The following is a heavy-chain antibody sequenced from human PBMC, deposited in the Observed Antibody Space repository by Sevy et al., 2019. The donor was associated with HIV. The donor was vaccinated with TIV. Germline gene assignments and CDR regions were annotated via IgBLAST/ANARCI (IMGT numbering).Heavy chain of an antibody. Sequence: SETLSLTCAVYGGSFSGYYWSWIRQPPGKGLEWIGEINHSGSTNNNPSLKSRVTISVDTSKNQSSLKLGYVNAADTAVYYCARLRLTGTTARYYYYGMDVWGQGTTVTVSS. J-gene: IGHJ6*02. CDR2: INHSGST. V-gene: IGHV4-34*01. CDR1: GGSFSGYY. CDR3: ARLRLTGTTARYYYYGMDV. D-gene: IGHD1-7*01.